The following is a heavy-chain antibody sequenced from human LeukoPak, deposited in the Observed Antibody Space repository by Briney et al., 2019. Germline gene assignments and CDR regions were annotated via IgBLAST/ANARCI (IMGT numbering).Heavy chain of an antibody. CDR2: INHSGST. D-gene: IGHD6-13*01. Sequence: SETLSLTCAVYGVSFSGYYWSWIRQPPGKGLEWIGEINHSGSTNYNPSLKSRVTISVDTSKNQFSLKLSSVTAADTAVYYCARGRGSSSWFNWFDPWGQGTLVTVSS. V-gene: IGHV4-34*01. J-gene: IGHJ5*02. CDR1: GVSFSGYY. CDR3: ARGRGSSSWFNWFDP.